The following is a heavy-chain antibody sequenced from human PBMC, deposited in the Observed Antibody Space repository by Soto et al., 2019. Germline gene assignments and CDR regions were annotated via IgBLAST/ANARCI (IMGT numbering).Heavy chain of an antibody. J-gene: IGHJ6*02. V-gene: IGHV6-1*01. CDR2: TYYRSRWYN. Sequence: SQTLSLTCAISGDNVSSNSAAWNWIRQSPSRGLEWLGRTYYRSRWYNDYAVSVKSRITINPDTSKNQFSLQLNSVTPEDTAVYYWVREGRASTWYSSGDSYYFCGMDVCRQGTTVTVSS. D-gene: IGHD6-13*01. CDR1: GDNVSSNSAA. CDR3: VREGRASTWYSSGDSYYFCGMDV.